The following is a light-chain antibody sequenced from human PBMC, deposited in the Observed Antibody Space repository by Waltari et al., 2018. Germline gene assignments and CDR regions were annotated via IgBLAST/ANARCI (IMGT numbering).Light chain of an antibody. CDR3: GADHGSGSSFVYV. CDR1: IGSSTDK. V-gene: IGLV9-49*03. Sequence: QPVLTQPPSASASLGASVTLTCTLRIGSSTDKVDRYPQKPGKGPRFVMLVGTGGIVGSKGDGIPDRFSVLGSGLNRYLTIKNIQEEDESDYHCGADHGSGSSFVYVFGTGTKVTVL. J-gene: IGLJ1*01. CDR2: VGTGGIVG.